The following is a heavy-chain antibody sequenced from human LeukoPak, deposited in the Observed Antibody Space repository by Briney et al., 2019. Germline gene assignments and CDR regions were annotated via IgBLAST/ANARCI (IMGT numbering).Heavy chain of an antibody. Sequence: ASVKVSCKASGYTFTSYGISWVRQAPGQGLEWMGWISAYNGNTNYAQKLQGRVTMTTDTSTSTAHMELRSLRSDDTAVYYCARDLHTYYDFWSGYYFSWFDPWGQGTLVTVSS. J-gene: IGHJ5*02. V-gene: IGHV1-18*01. CDR3: ARDLHTYYDFWSGYYFSWFDP. CDR2: ISAYNGNT. CDR1: GYTFTSYG. D-gene: IGHD3-3*01.